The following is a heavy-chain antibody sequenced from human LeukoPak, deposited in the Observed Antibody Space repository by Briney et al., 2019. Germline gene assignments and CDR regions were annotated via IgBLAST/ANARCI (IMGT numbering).Heavy chain of an antibody. CDR3: AKSMEATPWDDAFDI. V-gene: IGHV3-9*03. CDR2: ISWNSGSI. Sequence: GGSLRLSCAASGFTFDDYAMHWVRQAPGKGLEWVSGISWNSGSIGYADSVKGRFTVSRDNAKNSLYLQMNSLRAEDMALYYCAKSMEATPWDDAFDIWGQGTMVTVSS. J-gene: IGHJ3*02. D-gene: IGHD5-24*01. CDR1: GFTFDDYA.